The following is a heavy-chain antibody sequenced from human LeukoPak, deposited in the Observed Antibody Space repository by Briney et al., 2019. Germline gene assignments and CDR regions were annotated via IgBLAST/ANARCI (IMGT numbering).Heavy chain of an antibody. Sequence: GGSLTLSCAPSGFTFSSYWMGWGRHAPGGGLEWVANIKQDGSEKYYVDSVKGRFTTSRDNDKNSPFLQMTSRRAEDTAVYYCARVGGRYSPLGYWGQGTLVTVSS. V-gene: IGHV3-7*01. CDR1: GFTFSSYW. CDR3: ARVGGRYSPLGY. J-gene: IGHJ4*02. CDR2: IKQDGSEK. D-gene: IGHD3-16*02.